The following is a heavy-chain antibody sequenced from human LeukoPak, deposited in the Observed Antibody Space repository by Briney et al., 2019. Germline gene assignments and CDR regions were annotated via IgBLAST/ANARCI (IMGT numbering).Heavy chain of an antibody. CDR1: GFTFSTYA. Sequence: PGGSLRLPSAASGFTFSTYAMSWVRQPPGKGLEWVSAISGSGGSTYYADSVKGRFTISRDNSKNTLYLQMNSLRAEDTSIYFCAKALEQETVIALDSWGQGTLVTVSS. D-gene: IGHD6-13*01. V-gene: IGHV3-23*01. J-gene: IGHJ4*02. CDR2: ISGSGGST. CDR3: AKALEQETVIALDS.